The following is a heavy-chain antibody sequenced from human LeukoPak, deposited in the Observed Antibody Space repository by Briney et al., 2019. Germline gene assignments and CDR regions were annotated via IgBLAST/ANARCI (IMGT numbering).Heavy chain of an antibody. CDR2: IYYSGST. D-gene: IGHD3-10*01. CDR1: CVSISSYY. Sequence: SETLSLICTVSCVSISSYYWSWIRQHPGKGLEWIRYIYYSGSTNYKPSLTSRVALSVDTSKNQFSLKLSYVTAADTDVYYCVRQSVIWYYFDYWGQGTLVSDSS. V-gene: IGHV4-59*08. J-gene: IGHJ4*02. CDR3: VRQSVIWYYFDY.